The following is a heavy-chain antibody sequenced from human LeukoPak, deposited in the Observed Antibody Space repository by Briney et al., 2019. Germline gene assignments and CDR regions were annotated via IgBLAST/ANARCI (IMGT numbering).Heavy chain of an antibody. J-gene: IGHJ4*02. V-gene: IGHV3-7*01. CDR1: GFTFSGYW. CDR2: INLDGSGK. CDR3: ERAHWTAVAI. D-gene: IGHD1-1*01. Sequence: PGGTLSLSCAASGFTFSGYWMTWVRQAPGKGLEWVANINLDGSGKDYADSVKGRFAISRDNAKNPLSLQMNGLRAEDTAVSYCERAHWTAVAIWGQGTLVTVSS.